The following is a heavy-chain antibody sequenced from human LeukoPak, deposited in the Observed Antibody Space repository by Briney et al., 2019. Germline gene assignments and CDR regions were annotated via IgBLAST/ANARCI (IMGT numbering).Heavy chain of an antibody. CDR3: ANGGVVMAPGGFYH. CDR1: GGTFSSYA. V-gene: IGHV1-69*13. Sequence: TVKASCKASGGTFSSYAISWVRQAPGQGLEWMGGIIPIFGTANYAQKFQGRVTITADESTSTAYMELSSLRSEDTAVYYCANGGVVMAPGGFYHWGQGTLVTVSS. D-gene: IGHD3-3*01. CDR2: IIPIFGTA. J-gene: IGHJ5*02.